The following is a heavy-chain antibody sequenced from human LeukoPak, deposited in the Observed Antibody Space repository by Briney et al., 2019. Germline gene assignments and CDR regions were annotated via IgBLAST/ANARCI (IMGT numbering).Heavy chain of an antibody. CDR1: GHTFTSYG. Sequence: ASVKVSCKASGHTFTSYGISWVRQAPGQGLEWMGWISAYNGNTNYAQKLQGRVTMTTDTSTNTAYMELRSLRSDDTAVYYCAREAASGNYYYYYYMDVWGKGTTVTISS. V-gene: IGHV1-18*01. CDR2: ISAYNGNT. D-gene: IGHD3-10*01. J-gene: IGHJ6*03. CDR3: AREAASGNYYYYYYMDV.